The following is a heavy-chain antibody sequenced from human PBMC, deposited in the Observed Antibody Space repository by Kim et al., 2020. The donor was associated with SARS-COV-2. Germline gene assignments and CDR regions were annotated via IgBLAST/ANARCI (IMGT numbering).Heavy chain of an antibody. D-gene: IGHD3-22*01. J-gene: IGHJ4*02. CDR3: AKDWSMIGPVNQPDYFDY. Sequence: VRGRFTITRDKSKSTLYLQMNSLRDEDTAVYYCAKDWSMIGPVNQPDYFDYWGQGTLVTVSS. V-gene: IGHV3-23*01.